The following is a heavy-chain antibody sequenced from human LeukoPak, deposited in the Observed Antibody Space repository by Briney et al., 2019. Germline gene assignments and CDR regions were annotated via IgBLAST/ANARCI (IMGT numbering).Heavy chain of an antibody. J-gene: IGHJ4*02. CDR2: IYTSGST. V-gene: IGHV4-4*07. CDR3: ARSRPRYDSSGYYYNLFDY. D-gene: IGHD3-22*01. CDR1: GGSISSYY. Sequence: SETLSLTCTVSGGSISSYYWSWIRQPAGKGLEWIGRIYTSGSTNYNPSLKSRVTMSVDTSKNQFSLKLSSVPAADTAVYYCARSRPRYDSSGYYYNLFDYWGQGTLVTVSS.